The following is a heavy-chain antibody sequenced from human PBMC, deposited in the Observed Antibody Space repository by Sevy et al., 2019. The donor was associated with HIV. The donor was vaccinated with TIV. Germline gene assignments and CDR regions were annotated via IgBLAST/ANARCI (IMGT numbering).Heavy chain of an antibody. D-gene: IGHD6-13*01. V-gene: IGHV3-30-3*01. CDR3: ASFYSSRPTGGDY. CDR1: GFTFSSYA. CDR2: ISYDGSNK. J-gene: IGHJ4*02. Sequence: GGSLRLSCAASGFTFSSYAMHWVRQAPGKGLEWVAVISYDGSNKYYADSVKGRITISKDNSKNTLYLQMNSLRAEDTAVYYCASFYSSRPTGGDYWGQGTLVTVSS.